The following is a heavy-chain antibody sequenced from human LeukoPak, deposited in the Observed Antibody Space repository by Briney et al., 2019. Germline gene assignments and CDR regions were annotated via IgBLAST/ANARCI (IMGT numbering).Heavy chain of an antibody. V-gene: IGHV4-34*01. CDR1: GGSFSGYY. CDR2: INHSGST. CDR3: AGSGNSGYANWFDP. Sequence: SETLSLTCAVYGGSFSGYYWSWIRQPPGKGLEWIGEINHSGSTNYNPSLKSRVTISVDTSKNQFSLKLSSVTAADTAVYYCAGSGNSGYANWFDPWGQGTLVTVSS. J-gene: IGHJ5*02. D-gene: IGHD3-22*01.